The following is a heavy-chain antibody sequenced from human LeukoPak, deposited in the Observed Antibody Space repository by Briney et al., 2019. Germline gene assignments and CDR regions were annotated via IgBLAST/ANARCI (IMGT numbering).Heavy chain of an antibody. J-gene: IGHJ4*02. CDR1: GFTFSSYW. CDR3: AREGYYDFWSGYYNLEDY. Sequence: GGSLRLSCAASGFTFSSYWMSWVRQAPGKGLEWVANIKQDGSEKYYVDSVKGRFTISRDNAKNSLYLQMNSLRAEDTAVYYCAREGYYDFWSGYYNLEDYWGQGTLVTVSS. V-gene: IGHV3-7*01. CDR2: IKQDGSEK. D-gene: IGHD3-3*01.